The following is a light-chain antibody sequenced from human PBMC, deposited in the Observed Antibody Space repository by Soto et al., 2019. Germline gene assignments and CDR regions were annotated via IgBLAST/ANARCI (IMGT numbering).Light chain of an antibody. CDR2: EVS. CDR1: SSDVGSYNY. J-gene: IGLJ3*02. CDR3: SSYTTSSTWV. Sequence: QSVLTQPASVYGSPGQSITISCTGTSSDVGSYNYVSWYQQHPGKAPKLMIYEVSNRPSGVSNRFSGSKSGNTASLTISGLQAEDEADYYCSSYTTSSTWVFGGGTKVTVL. V-gene: IGLV2-14*03.